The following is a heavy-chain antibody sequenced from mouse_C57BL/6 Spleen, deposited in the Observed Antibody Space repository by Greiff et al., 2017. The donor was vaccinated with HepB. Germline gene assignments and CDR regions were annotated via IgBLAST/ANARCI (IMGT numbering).Heavy chain of an antibody. CDR1: GYTFTSYW. CDR3: ARGGPTIVTHYYAMDY. Sequence: QVQLQQPGTELVKPGASVKLSCKASGYTFTSYWMHWVKQRPGQGLEWIGNINPSNGGTNYNEKFKSKATLTVDKSSSTAYMQLSSLTSEDSAVYYCARGGPTIVTHYYAMDYWGQGTSVTVSS. D-gene: IGHD2-5*01. CDR2: INPSNGGT. V-gene: IGHV1-53*01. J-gene: IGHJ4*01.